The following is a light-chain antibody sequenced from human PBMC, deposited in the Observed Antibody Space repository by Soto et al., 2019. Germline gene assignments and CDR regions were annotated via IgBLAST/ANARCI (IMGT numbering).Light chain of an antibody. CDR3: EQRNNWPLT. CDR1: QIVSSSY. CDR2: GAS. Sequence: EIVLTQSPGTLSLSPGERATLSCRAIQIVSSSYLAWYQQKSGQAPRLLIYGASSSATGIPDRFSGSGSGTDFTLTISSVEPEDFAGYYCEQRNNWPLTFGGGTKVDIK. V-gene: IGKV3D-20*02. J-gene: IGKJ4*02.